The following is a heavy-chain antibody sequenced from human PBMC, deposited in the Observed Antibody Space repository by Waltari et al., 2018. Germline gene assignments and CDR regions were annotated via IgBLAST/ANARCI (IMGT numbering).Heavy chain of an antibody. CDR2: INHGGST. Sequence: QVQLQQWGAGLLKPSETLSLTCAVYGGSLRPYFWSWLRQPPGKGLGWIGEINHGGSTNYNPSLKSRVTISVDTSKNQFSLKLRSVTAADTAVYYCARGYSNGYGPGDYWGQGTLVTVSS. CDR1: GGSLRPYF. J-gene: IGHJ4*02. CDR3: ARGYSNGYGPGDY. V-gene: IGHV4-34*01. D-gene: IGHD5-18*01.